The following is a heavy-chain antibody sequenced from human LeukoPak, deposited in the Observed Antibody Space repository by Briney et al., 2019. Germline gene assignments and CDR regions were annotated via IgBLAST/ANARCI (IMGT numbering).Heavy chain of an antibody. V-gene: IGHV4-31*03. D-gene: IGHD6-19*01. CDR1: GGSISSGGYY. CDR3: ARLSSGWYLYFDY. Sequence: SETLSLTCTVSGGSISSGGYYWSWIRQHPGKGLEWIGYIYYSGSTYYNPSLKSRVTISVDTSKNQFSLKLSSVTAADTAVYYCARLSSGWYLYFDYWGQGTLVTVSS. CDR2: IYYSGST. J-gene: IGHJ4*02.